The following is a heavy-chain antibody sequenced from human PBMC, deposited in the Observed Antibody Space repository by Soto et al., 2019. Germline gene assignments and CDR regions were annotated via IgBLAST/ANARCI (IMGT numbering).Heavy chain of an antibody. D-gene: IGHD3-10*01. Sequence: QVQLVESGGSVVQPGRSMRLSCAASGFTFNSYGMHWVRQAPGKGLEWVTGILYDGSDKYYADSVKGRFTISRENSKNTLYLQMNSLRTEDSAVYYCAKAGGGFGDFVHHWGQGTPVTVSS. V-gene: IGHV3-30*18. J-gene: IGHJ4*02. CDR2: ILYDGSDK. CDR3: AKAGGGFGDFVHH. CDR1: GFTFNSYG.